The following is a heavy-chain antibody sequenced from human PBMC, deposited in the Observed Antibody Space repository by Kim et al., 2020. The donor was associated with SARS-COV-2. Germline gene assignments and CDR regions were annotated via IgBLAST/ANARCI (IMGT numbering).Heavy chain of an antibody. CDR2: IIAIFGAA. J-gene: IGHJ6*02. CDR3: ARGHWTTMVRVYQYGRDV. V-gene: IGHV1-69*13. CDR1: GGTFSSYA. D-gene: IGHD5-18*01. Sequence: SVKVSCKASGGTFSSYAISWVRQAPGQGLEWMGGIIAIFGAANYAQKLQGRATITADESTSTAYMELSSLRSEYTAVYYCARGHWTTMVRVYQYGRDVWGQGPTVTLSS.